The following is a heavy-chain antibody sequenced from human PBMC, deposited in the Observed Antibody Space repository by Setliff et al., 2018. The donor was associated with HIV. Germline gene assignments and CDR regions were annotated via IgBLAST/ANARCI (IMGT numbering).Heavy chain of an antibody. CDR1: GFSLTTSGIR. CDR2: IDWEDDK. CDR3: AQTTKPSQFDY. V-gene: IGHV2-5*08. J-gene: IGHJ4*02. D-gene: IGHD1-26*01. Sequence: SGPTLVNPTQTLTLTCTFSGFSLTTSGIRVTWVRQPPGKALEWLARIDWEDDKRYSPSLKSRLTIIKDTYKNQVVLTMTNMNSVDTATYYCAQTTKPSQFDYWGQGTLVTVSS.